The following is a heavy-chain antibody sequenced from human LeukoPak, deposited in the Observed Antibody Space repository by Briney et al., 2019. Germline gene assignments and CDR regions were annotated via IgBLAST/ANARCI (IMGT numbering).Heavy chain of an antibody. D-gene: IGHD2-15*01. J-gene: IGHJ4*02. CDR1: AFTFSSYW. CDR3: ARDRCYSSFDY. CDR2: IKEDGSEI. V-gene: IGHV3-7*01. Sequence: GGSLRLSCEASAFTFSSYWMSWVRQAPGKGLEWGANIKEDGSEINYVDSVKGTFTISRDNAKNSLFLQKNSVRDEDTAVYYCARDRCYSSFDYWGQGTLVTVSS.